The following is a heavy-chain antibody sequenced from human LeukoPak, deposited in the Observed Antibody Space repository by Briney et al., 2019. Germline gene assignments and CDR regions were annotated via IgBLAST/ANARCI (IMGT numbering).Heavy chain of an antibody. CDR1: GYTFTGYY. CDR3: AAVRSSSWYYFDY. D-gene: IGHD6-13*01. J-gene: IGHJ4*02. CDR2: INPNSGGT. Sequence: ASVKVSCKASGYTFTGYYMHWVRQAPGQRLEWMGWINPNSGGTNYAQKFQGRVTMTRDTSISTAYMELSRLRSDDTAVYYCAAVRSSSWYYFDYWGQGTLVTVSS. V-gene: IGHV1-2*02.